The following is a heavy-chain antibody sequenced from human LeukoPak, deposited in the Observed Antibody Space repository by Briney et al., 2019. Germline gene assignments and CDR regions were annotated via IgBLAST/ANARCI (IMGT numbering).Heavy chain of an antibody. CDR1: GGSISTYY. J-gene: IGHJ4*02. Sequence: PSETLSLTCTVSGGSISTYYWSWIRQPAGKGLEWIGRIYTSGSTNYNPSLKSRVTMSVDTSKSQFSLKLSSVTAADTAVYYCARTPYCTNGICYQRHYFDYWGQGNLVTVSS. CDR3: ARTPYCTNGICYQRHYFDY. CDR2: IYTSGST. V-gene: IGHV4-4*07. D-gene: IGHD2-8*01.